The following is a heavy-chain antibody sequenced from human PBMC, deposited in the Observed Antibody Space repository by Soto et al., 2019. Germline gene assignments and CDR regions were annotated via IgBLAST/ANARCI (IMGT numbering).Heavy chain of an antibody. CDR1: GFTFSSYG. D-gene: IGHD3-22*01. Sequence: QVQLVESGGGVVQPGRSLRLSCAASGFTFSSYGMHWVRQAPGKGLEWVAVISYDGSNKYYADSVKGRFTISRDNSKNTLDLQMNSLRAEDTAVYYCAKDLVYYYDSSGYYYYYYYGMDVWGQGTTVTVSS. CDR2: ISYDGSNK. CDR3: AKDLVYYYDSSGYYYYYYYGMDV. V-gene: IGHV3-30*18. J-gene: IGHJ6*02.